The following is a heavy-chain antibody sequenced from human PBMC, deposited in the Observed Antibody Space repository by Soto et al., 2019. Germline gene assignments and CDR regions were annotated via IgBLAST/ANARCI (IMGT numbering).Heavy chain of an antibody. V-gene: IGHV3-7*03. CDR3: AASRDYDIPHFDY. Sequence: GGSLRLSCAACGFTFSSYWMSWVRQAPGKGLEWVANIKQDGSEKYYVDSVKGRFTISRDNAKNSLYLQMNSLRAEDTAVYYCAASRDYDIPHFDYWGQGTLVTVSS. CDR1: GFTFSSYW. D-gene: IGHD3-9*01. CDR2: IKQDGSEK. J-gene: IGHJ4*02.